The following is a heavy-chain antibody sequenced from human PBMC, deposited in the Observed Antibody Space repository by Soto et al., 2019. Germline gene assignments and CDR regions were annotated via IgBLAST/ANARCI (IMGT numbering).Heavy chain of an antibody. CDR2: IYHSGST. J-gene: IGHJ4*02. D-gene: IGHD4-17*01. V-gene: IGHV4-4*02. CDR3: ARIGDDGYYFDY. CDR1: SGSISSSNW. Sequence: QGELQESGPGLVKPSGTLSHTCAVSSGSISSSNWWSWVRQPPGKGLEWIGEIYHSGSTNYNPSLKSRVTISVDKSNNQFSLKLSSVTAADTAVYYCARIGDDGYYFDYWGQGTLVTVSS.